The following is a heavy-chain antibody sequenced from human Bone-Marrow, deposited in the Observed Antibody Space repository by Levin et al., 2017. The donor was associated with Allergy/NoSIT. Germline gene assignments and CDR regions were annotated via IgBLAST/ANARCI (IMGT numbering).Heavy chain of an antibody. CDR3: ARNARFCAEGLCYHFDY. V-gene: IGHV5-51*01. Sequence: GESLKISCKSSGDTFSTYWIGWVRQMPGKGLEWMGSIYPGDFDTIYSPSFQGQVTISVDKSISTSYLQWNSLKASDTAIYYCARNARFCAEGLCYHFDYWGHGTLVSVSS. CDR1: GDTFSTYW. D-gene: IGHD3-10*02. J-gene: IGHJ4*01. CDR2: IYPGDFDT.